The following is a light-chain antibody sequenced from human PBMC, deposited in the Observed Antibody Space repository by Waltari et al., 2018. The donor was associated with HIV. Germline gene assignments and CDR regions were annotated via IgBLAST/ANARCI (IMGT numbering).Light chain of an antibody. CDR3: SSNVDSTTLV. V-gene: IGLV2-23*01. CDR2: DDT. CDR1: TFDLGSYNL. J-gene: IGLJ3*02. Sequence: QSALTQPASVSGSLGQSITISCPGDTFDLGSYNLVPWYQQHPGKAPKLMIYDDTKRPSGVSNRFSGSKSGNTASLTISDLQAGDEAVYYCSSNVDSTTLVFGGGTKVTVL.